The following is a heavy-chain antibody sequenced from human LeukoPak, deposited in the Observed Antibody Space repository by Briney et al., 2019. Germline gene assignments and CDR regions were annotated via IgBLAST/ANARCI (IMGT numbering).Heavy chain of an antibody. CDR2: IRSKADSYAT. CDR1: GFTFSGSA. Sequence: GGSLRLSCAASGFTFSGSAVHWVRQASGKGLEWVGRIRSKADSYATAYAASVKGRFTISRDDSKTTLYLQMNSLRTEDTAVYYCTTESAFGAFDYWGQGTLVTVSS. J-gene: IGHJ4*02. V-gene: IGHV3-73*01. D-gene: IGHD3-3*02. CDR3: TTESAFGAFDY.